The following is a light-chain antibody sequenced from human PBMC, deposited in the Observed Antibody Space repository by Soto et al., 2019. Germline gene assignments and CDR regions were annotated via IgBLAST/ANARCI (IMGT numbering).Light chain of an antibody. V-gene: IGLV2-23*01. J-gene: IGLJ2*01. CDR2: EAS. CDR3: CSYAGSYTLL. Sequence: QSVLTQPASVSGSPGQSITISCTGTSSDVGSYTLVSWYQQHPGKAPKLMIFEASKRPSGVPGRFSGSKSGNTASLTISGLQAEDEADYYCCSYAGSYTLLFGGGTKLTVL. CDR1: SSDVGSYTL.